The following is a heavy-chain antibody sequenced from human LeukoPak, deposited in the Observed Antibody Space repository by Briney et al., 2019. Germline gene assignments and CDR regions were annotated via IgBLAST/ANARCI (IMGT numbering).Heavy chain of an antibody. D-gene: IGHD6-19*01. V-gene: IGHV3-33*06. CDR1: GFTFSSYG. Sequence: QPGVSLRLSCAASGFTFSSYGMHWVRQAPGKGLEWVAVIWYDGSNKYYADSVKGRFTISRDNSKNTLYLQRNSLRAEDTAVYYCAKELAVAGPQGGFDYWGQGTLVTVSS. J-gene: IGHJ4*02. CDR3: AKELAVAGPQGGFDY. CDR2: IWYDGSNK.